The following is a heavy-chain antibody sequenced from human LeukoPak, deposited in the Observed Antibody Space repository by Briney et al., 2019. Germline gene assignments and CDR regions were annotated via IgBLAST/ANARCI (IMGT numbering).Heavy chain of an antibody. J-gene: IGHJ3*02. D-gene: IGHD5-24*01. CDR3: ARTDGYNIRSLAFDI. CDR1: GFTFSSYE. CDR2: IRFDGSSK. Sequence: GGSLRLSCAASGFTFSSYEMNWVRQAPGKGLEWVAFIRFDGSSKYYADSVKGRFTISRDNAKNSLYLQMNSLRAEDTAVYYCARTDGYNIRSLAFDIWGQGTMVTVSS. V-gene: IGHV3-30*02.